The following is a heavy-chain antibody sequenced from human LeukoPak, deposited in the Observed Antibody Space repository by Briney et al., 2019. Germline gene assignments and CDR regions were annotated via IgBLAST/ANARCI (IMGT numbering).Heavy chain of an antibody. CDR2: INPNSGGT. V-gene: IGHV1-2*02. J-gene: IGHJ5*02. CDR1: GYTFTGYY. CDR3: AREEKDVLLNWFDP. D-gene: IGHD2/OR15-2a*01. Sequence: ASVKVSCKASGYTFTGYYMHWVRQAPGQGLEWMGWINPNSGGTNYAQKFQGRVTMTRDTSISTAYMELSRLRSDDTAVYYCAREEKDVLLNWFDPWGQGTLVTVSS.